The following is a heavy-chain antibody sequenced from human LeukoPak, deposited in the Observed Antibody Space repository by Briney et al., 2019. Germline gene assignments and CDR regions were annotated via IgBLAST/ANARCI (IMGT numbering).Heavy chain of an antibody. CDR2: ISPGGGST. Sequence: APVTVSYKSSGYSFSSHYLHWVRQAPGQGPEWMGVISPGGGSTTYAQRFQGRITVTRHLSTNTVYIDLPSLRFQDTAVYYCARDQVTPGTTTFDYWGQGTLVTVSS. CDR3: ARDQVTPGTTTFDY. CDR1: GYSFSSHY. J-gene: IGHJ4*02. D-gene: IGHD4-17*01. V-gene: IGHV1-46*01.